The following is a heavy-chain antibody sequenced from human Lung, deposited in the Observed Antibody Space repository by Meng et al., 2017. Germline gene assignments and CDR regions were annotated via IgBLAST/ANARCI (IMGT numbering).Heavy chain of an antibody. CDR2: INHSGST. CDR3: ARGPTTMAHDFDY. D-gene: IGHD4-11*01. J-gene: IGHJ4*02. V-gene: IGHV4-34*01. CDR1: GGSFSDYY. Sequence: QGHLHEWGSVLLKPSETLSLTCVVSGGSFSDYYWSWIRQPPGKGLEWIGEINHSGSTNYNPSLESRATISVDTSQNNLSLKLSSVTAADSAVYYCARGPTTMAHDFDYWGQGTLVTVSS.